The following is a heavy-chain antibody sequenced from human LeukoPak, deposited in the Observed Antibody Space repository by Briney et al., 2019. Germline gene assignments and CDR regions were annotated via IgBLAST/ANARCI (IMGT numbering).Heavy chain of an antibody. J-gene: IGHJ6*02. CDR1: GFNFGDSR. D-gene: IGHD3-9*01. V-gene: IGHV3-7*04. Sequence: GGSLRLSCAAAGFNFGDSRMTWVRQAPGKGLQWVANVNQDGTEKHFLDSVEGRFTISRDNAKNSLYLQMNSLRAEDSAVYYCARGLSTGYKNYFYGMDVWGQGTTVTVSS. CDR2: VNQDGTEK. CDR3: ARGLSTGYKNYFYGMDV.